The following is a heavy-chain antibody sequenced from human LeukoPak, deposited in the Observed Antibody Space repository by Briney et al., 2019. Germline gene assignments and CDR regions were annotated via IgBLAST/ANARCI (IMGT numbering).Heavy chain of an antibody. CDR1: GGSFSGYY. V-gene: IGHV4-34*01. CDR2: INHSGST. D-gene: IGHD5-24*01. CDR3: ARDTISRHYFDY. Sequence: SETLSLTCAVYGGSFSGYYWSWIRQPPGKGLEWIGEINHSGSTNYSPSLKSRVTIPVDTSKNQFSLKLSSVTAADTAVYYCARDTISRHYFDYWGQGTLVTVSS. J-gene: IGHJ4*02.